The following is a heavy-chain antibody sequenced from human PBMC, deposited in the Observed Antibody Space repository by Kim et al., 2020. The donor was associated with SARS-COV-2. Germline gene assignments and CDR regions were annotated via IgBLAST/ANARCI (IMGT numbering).Heavy chain of an antibody. J-gene: IGHJ3*02. V-gene: IGHV3-15*01. CDR2: IKSKTDGGTT. CDR1: GFTFSNAW. D-gene: IGHD1-1*01. Sequence: GGSLRLSCAASGFTFSNAWMSWVRQAPGKGLEWVGRIKSKTDGGTTDYAAPVKGRFTISRDDSKNTLYLQMNSLKTEDTAVYYCTTGRSYTGTSHDAFDIWGQGTMVTVSS. CDR3: TTGRSYTGTSHDAFDI.